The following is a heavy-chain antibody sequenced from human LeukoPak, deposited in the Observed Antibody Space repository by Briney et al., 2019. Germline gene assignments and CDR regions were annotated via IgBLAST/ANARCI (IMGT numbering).Heavy chain of an antibody. V-gene: IGHV1-2*02. Sequence: ASVKVSCKASGYTFTGYYMHWVRQAPGQGLEWMGWINPNSGGTNYAQKFQGRVTMTRDTSISTAYMELSRLRSDDTAVYYCARDRGYYYDSSGYYYSTGIDYWGQGTLVTVSS. CDR2: INPNSGGT. CDR3: ARDRGYYYDSSGYYYSTGIDY. CDR1: GYTFTGYY. J-gene: IGHJ4*02. D-gene: IGHD3-22*01.